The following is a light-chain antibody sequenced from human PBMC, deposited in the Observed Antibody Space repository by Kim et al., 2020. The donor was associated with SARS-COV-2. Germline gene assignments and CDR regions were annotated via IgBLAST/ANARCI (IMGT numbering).Light chain of an antibody. V-gene: IGLV1-44*01. CDR2: SNN. Sequence: ELTQPPSASGTPGQRVTISCSGSISNIGTNTVNWYQQLPGMAPKLLIYSNNQRPSGVPDRFSGSKSGTSASLAISGLQSDDEADYYCAAWDDSRTVLFGGGTQLTVL. J-gene: IGLJ2*01. CDR3: AAWDDSRTVL. CDR1: ISNIGTNT.